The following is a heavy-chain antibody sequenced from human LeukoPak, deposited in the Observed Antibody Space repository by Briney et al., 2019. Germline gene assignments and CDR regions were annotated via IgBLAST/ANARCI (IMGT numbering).Heavy chain of an antibody. D-gene: IGHD2-15*01. CDR3: ARGSSAGYYYGMDV. J-gene: IGHJ6*04. CDR2: MIPIFGTA. Sequence: ASVKVSCKGSGGTFISYAISWVGQAPGQGLGWMGGMIPIFGTANYAQKFQGRVTITADESTSTAYMELSSLRSEDTAVYYCARGSSAGYYYGMDVWGKGTTVTVSS. V-gene: IGHV1-69*13. CDR1: GGTFISYA.